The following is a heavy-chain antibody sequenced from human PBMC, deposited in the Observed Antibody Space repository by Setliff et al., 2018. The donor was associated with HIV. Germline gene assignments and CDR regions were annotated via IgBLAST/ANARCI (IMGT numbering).Heavy chain of an antibody. D-gene: IGHD2-15*01. J-gene: IGHJ6*04. CDR1: GGTFSSYA. CDR3: ARDSRDIVVVIAPEPEPYYYYGMDV. CDR2: ITPIFGTA. V-gene: IGHV1-69*13. Sequence: SVKVSCKASGGTFSSYAFTWVRQAPGQGLEWMGGITPIFGTATYAQKFQGRVTITADEATSTVYMELSSLRSEDTAVFYCARDSRDIVVVIAPEPEPYYYYGMDVWGEGTTVTVSS.